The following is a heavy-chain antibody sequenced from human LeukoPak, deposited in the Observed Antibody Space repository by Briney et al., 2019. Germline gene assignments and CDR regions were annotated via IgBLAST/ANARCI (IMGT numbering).Heavy chain of an antibody. V-gene: IGHV4-30-4*01. Sequence: SETLSLTCTVSGGSISSGDYYWSWIRQPPGKGLEWIGYIYYSGSTYYNPSLKSRVTISVDTSKNQFSLKLSSVTAADTAAYYCARVSARFRNSSSHYYYYGMDVWGQGTTVTVSS. J-gene: IGHJ6*02. CDR1: GGSISSGDYY. CDR3: ARVSARFRNSSSHYYYYGMDV. CDR2: IYYSGST. D-gene: IGHD6-6*01.